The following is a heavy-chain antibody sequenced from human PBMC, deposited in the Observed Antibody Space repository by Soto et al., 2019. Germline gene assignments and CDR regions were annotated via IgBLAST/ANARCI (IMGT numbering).Heavy chain of an antibody. D-gene: IGHD2-2*01. CDR1: GFTFSSYW. CDR2: IKQDGSEK. Sequence: GGSLRLSCAASGFTFSSYWMSWVRQAPGKGLEWVANIKQDGSEKYYVDSVKGRFTISRDNAKNSLYLQMNSLRAEDTAVYYCARAIGHCSSTSCPTYYFDYWGQGTLVTVSS. CDR3: ARAIGHCSSTSCPTYYFDY. V-gene: IGHV3-7*01. J-gene: IGHJ4*02.